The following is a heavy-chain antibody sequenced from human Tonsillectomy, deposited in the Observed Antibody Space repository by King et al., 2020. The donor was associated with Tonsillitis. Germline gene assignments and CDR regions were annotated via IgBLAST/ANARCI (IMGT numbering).Heavy chain of an antibody. J-gene: IGHJ6*02. D-gene: IGHD3-10*01. V-gene: IGHV1-18*04. CDR1: GYTFTSYG. Sequence: QLVQSGAEVKKPGASVKVSCKASGYTFTSYGISWVRQAPGQGLEWMGWISAYNGNTNYAQKLQGRVTMTTDTSTSTAYMELRSLRSDDTAVYYCAREDYGAGSIPIRDGIDVLCQGTTVTVSS. CDR2: ISAYNGNT. CDR3: AREDYGAGSIPIRDGIDV.